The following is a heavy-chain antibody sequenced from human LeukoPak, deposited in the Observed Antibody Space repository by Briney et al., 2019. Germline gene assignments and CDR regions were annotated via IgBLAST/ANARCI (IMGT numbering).Heavy chain of an antibody. Sequence: GGSLRLSCAASGFSFGGYALHWVRQAPGKGLEWVASISWNSGDIVHADSVKGRFTISRDISTDTLWLQMDSLRTEDTAVYYCAKGPLRGTAAAIDYWGQGTLVTVSS. CDR1: GFSFGGYA. CDR2: ISWNSGDI. J-gene: IGHJ4*02. V-gene: IGHV3-9*01. D-gene: IGHD2-2*01. CDR3: AKGPLRGTAAAIDY.